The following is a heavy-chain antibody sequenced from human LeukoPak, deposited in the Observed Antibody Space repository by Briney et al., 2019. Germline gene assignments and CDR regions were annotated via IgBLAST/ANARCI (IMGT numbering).Heavy chain of an antibody. V-gene: IGHV3-20*04. D-gene: IGHD2-2*01. J-gene: IGHJ6*03. CDR2: INWNGGST. Sequence: PGGSLRLSCAASGFTFDDYGMSWVRQAPGKGLEWVSGINWNGGSTGYADSVKGRLTISRDNAKNSLYLQMNSLRAEDTALYYCAREGSVVVPAAIPLYYYYMDVWGKGTTVTVSS. CDR3: AREGSVVVPAAIPLYYYYMDV. CDR1: GFTFDDYG.